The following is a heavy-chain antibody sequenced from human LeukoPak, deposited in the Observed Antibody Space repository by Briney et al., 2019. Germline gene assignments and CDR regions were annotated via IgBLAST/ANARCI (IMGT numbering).Heavy chain of an antibody. J-gene: IGHJ4*02. D-gene: IGHD3-22*01. CDR1: GGTFSSYA. CDR2: INAGNGNT. Sequence: ASVKVSCKASGGTFSSYAISWVRQAPGQRLEWMGWINAGNGNTKYSQKFQGRVTITRDTSASTAYMELSSLRSEDTAVYYCARGRLYDSSGYHMIAYWGQGTLVTVSS. V-gene: IGHV1-3*01. CDR3: ARGRLYDSSGYHMIAY.